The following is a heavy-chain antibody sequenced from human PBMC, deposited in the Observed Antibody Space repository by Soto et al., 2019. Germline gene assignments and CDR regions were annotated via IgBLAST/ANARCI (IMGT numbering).Heavy chain of an antibody. CDR1: GGSISSNTYY. V-gene: IGHV4-39*01. CDR2: IYYSGST. D-gene: IGHD3-3*01. J-gene: IGHJ5*02. CDR3: ARLEWANWFDP. Sequence: PSETLSLTCTVSGGSISSNTYYWGWIRQPPGKGLEWIGSIYYSGSTYYNPSLKSRVTISVDTSKNQFSLKLSSVTAADTAVYYCARLEWANWFDPRGQRTPVTVSS.